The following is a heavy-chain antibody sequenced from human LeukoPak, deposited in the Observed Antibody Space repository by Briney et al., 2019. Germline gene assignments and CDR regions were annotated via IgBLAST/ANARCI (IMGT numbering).Heavy chain of an antibody. CDR3: ARVGVGMSYSSSWYPWGGREYYFDY. D-gene: IGHD6-13*01. J-gene: IGHJ4*02. Sequence: SVKVSCKASGYTFTSYDINWVRQAPGQGLEWMGGIIPIFGTANYAQKFQGRVTITADKSTSTAYMELSSLRSEDTAVYYCARVGVGMSYSSSWYPWGGREYYFDYWGKGTLVTVSS. CDR2: IIPIFGTA. CDR1: GYTFTSYD. V-gene: IGHV1-69*06.